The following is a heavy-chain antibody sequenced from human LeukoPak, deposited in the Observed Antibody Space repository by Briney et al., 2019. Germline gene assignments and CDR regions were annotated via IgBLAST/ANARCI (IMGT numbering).Heavy chain of an antibody. Sequence: GGSLRLSCAASGSTVSSNYMSWVRQAPGKGLEWVSVIYIGGSTYYADSVKGRFTISRDKSKNTLYLQMNSLRAEDTAVYYCAKGLAVAGHFDYWGQGTLVTVSS. D-gene: IGHD6-19*01. CDR3: AKGLAVAGHFDY. J-gene: IGHJ4*02. V-gene: IGHV3-53*01. CDR2: IYIGGST. CDR1: GSTVSSNY.